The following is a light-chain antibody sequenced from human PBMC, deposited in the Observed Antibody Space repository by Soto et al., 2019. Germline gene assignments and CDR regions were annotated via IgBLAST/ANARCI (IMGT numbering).Light chain of an antibody. Sequence: DIQMTQSPSSLSASVGARVTITCQASQDIKHYLNWYQHRPGKAPKLLIYDASNLETGVPSRFSGGGSGTDFTFTISSLQPEDIATYYCQQFDNLPITFGQGTRLEMK. CDR3: QQFDNLPIT. CDR1: QDIKHY. CDR2: DAS. V-gene: IGKV1-33*01. J-gene: IGKJ5*01.